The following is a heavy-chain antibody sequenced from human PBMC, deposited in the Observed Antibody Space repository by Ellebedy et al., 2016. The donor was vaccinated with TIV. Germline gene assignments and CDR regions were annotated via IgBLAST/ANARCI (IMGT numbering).Heavy chain of an antibody. V-gene: IGHV5-51*01. CDR1: GYRFISYW. CDR2: VYPGTSET. CDR3: ARLVAPGYFDY. Sequence: GESLKISCKASGYRFISYWIGWVRQKPGKGLEWMGIVYPGTSETSYSPSSQGQVTVSSDKSVSTAYLQWRSLKASDTAGYYCARLVAPGYFDYWGRGALVTVSS. J-gene: IGHJ4*02.